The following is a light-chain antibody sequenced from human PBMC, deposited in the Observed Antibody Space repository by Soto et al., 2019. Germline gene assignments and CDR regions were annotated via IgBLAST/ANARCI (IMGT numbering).Light chain of an antibody. J-gene: IGKJ2*01. CDR2: AAF. Sequence: DIQMTQSPSSLSASVGDRVTITCRASQSISSYLNWYQQKPGKAPKLLIYAAFNLQGGVPSRFSGSGSGTDFSLTISSLRPEDFATYYCQQSYSTTPYTFGQGTKLE. CDR3: QQSYSTTPYT. CDR1: QSISSY. V-gene: IGKV1-39*01.